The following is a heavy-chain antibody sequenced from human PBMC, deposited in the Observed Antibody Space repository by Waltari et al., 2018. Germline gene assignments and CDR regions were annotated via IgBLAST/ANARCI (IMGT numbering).Heavy chain of an antibody. CDR3: AKGMRVVPAGPFDY. D-gene: IGHD2-2*01. Sequence: EVQLLESGGGLVQPGGSLRLSCAASGFTFSSYAMSWVRQAPGKGLEWVSAIRGSGGSTYYAYSVKCRVTISRDNSKNTLYLQMNSLRAEDTAVYYCAKGMRVVPAGPFDYWGQGTLVTVSS. CDR2: IRGSGGST. V-gene: IGHV3-23*01. J-gene: IGHJ4*02. CDR1: GFTFSSYA.